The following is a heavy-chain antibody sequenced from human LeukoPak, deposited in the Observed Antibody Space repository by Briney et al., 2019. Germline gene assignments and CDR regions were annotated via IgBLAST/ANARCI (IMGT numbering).Heavy chain of an antibody. CDR2: ISAYNGNT. V-gene: IGHV1-18*01. Sequence: GASVKVSCKASGYTFTSYGISWVRPAPGQGLEWMGWISAYNGNTNYAPKLQGRVTMTTDTSTSTAYMELRSLGSDDTAVYYCAREGRSDADWLLLEGYFDYWGQGTLVTVSS. J-gene: IGHJ4*02. CDR1: GYTFTSYG. D-gene: IGHD3-9*01. CDR3: AREGRSDADWLLLEGYFDY.